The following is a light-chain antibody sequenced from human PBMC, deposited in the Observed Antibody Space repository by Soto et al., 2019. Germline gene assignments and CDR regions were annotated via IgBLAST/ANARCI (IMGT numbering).Light chain of an antibody. J-gene: IGLJ1*01. Sequence: QSVLTQPPSVSASPGQSITISCTGTSSDIGAYNYVSWYQQYPGTAPKLIIYAVSSRPSGISSRFSGSKSASTASLNISGLQAEDEADYYCSSYTTSSSLVFGTGTKVTVL. CDR2: AVS. CDR3: SSYTTSSSLV. V-gene: IGLV2-14*01. CDR1: SSDIGAYNY.